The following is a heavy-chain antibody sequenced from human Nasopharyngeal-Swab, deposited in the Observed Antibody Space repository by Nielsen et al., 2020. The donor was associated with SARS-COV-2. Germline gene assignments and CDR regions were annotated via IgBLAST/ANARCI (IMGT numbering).Heavy chain of an antibody. CDR1: GFTFSSYW. V-gene: IGHV3-7*04. Sequence: GESLKISCAASGFTFSSYWMSWVRQAPGKGLEWVANIKQDGSEKYYVDSVKGRFTISRDNAKNSLYLQMNSLRAEDTTVYYCARGGWYFDFRGRGTLVTVSS. CDR2: IKQDGSEK. J-gene: IGHJ2*01. CDR3: ARGGWYFDF.